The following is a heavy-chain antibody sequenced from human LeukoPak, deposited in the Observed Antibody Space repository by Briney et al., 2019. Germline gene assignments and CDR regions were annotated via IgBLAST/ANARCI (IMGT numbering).Heavy chain of an antibody. Sequence: ASVKVSCKASGYTLTGYYMHWVRQAPGQGLEWMGWINYNTGGTNFERKFQGRVTMTRDTSITTVYMELSRLRSDDTAVYYCARSGYYYGLDVRGQGTTVTVSS. CDR3: ARSGYYYGLDV. V-gene: IGHV1-2*02. CDR2: INYNTGGT. J-gene: IGHJ6*02. CDR1: GYTLTGYY.